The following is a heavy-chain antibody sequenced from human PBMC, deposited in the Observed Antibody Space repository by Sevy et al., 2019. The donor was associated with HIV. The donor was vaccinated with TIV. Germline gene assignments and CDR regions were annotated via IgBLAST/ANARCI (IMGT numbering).Heavy chain of an antibody. D-gene: IGHD3-22*01. V-gene: IGHV1-2*02. CDR3: SRDPLPFSYDSSGYYLFDY. J-gene: IGHJ4*02. Sequence: ASVKVSCKASGYTFTGYYMHWVRQAPGQGLEWMGWINPNSSGTNYAQKFQGRVTMTRDTSISTAYMELSRLRSDDTAVYYCSRDPLPFSYDSSGYYLFDYWGQGALVTVSS. CDR2: INPNSSGT. CDR1: GYTFTGYY.